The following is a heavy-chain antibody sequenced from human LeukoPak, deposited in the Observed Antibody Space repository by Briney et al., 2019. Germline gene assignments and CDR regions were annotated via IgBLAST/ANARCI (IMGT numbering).Heavy chain of an antibody. CDR3: ARRRLVLRAFDI. V-gene: IGHV1-8*03. CDR1: GYTFTSYD. Sequence: GASVKVSCKASGYTFTSYDINWVRQATGQGLEWMGWMNPNSGNTGYAQKFQGRVTITRNTSISTAYMELSSLRSEDTAVYYCARRRLVLRAFDIWAKGQWSPSLQ. J-gene: IGHJ3*02. D-gene: IGHD6-6*01. CDR2: MNPNSGNT.